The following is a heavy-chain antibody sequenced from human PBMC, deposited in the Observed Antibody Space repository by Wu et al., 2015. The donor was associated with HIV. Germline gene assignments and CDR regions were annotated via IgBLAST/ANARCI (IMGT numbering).Heavy chain of an antibody. V-gene: IGHV1-18*01. CDR2: ISAKNGDT. CDR1: GYFFSGYG. Sequence: QAHLVQSGTEVKKPGASVKVSCKASGYFFSGYGISWVRQAPGQGLEWMGWISAKNGDTNYAQNFQGRVTMTTETSTSTAYMDLRSLRSDDTAVYYCVTSSVAHYRRRSYYYMDVWGKGTTVTVSS. D-gene: IGHD3-10*01. CDR3: VTSSVAHYRRRSYYYMDV. J-gene: IGHJ6*03.